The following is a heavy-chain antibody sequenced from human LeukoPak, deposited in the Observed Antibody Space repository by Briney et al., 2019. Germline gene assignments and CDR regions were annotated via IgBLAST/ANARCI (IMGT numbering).Heavy chain of an antibody. J-gene: IGHJ4*02. CDR2: ITGGGDIT. CDR1: GFTFSNSA. CDR3: ASSKPYYFDY. V-gene: IGHV3-23*01. Sequence: GGSLRLSCAASGFTFSNSAMRWVRQAPGKGLEWVSSITGGGDITYYADSVKGRFTISRDNSKNTLYLQMNSLRAEDTAVYYCASSKPYYFDYWGQGTLVTVSS.